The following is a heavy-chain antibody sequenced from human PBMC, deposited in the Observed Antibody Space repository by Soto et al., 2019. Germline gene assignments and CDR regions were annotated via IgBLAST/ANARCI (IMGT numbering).Heavy chain of an antibody. Sequence: QVQLVQSGAEVKKPGASVKVSCKASGYTFSSYAMHWVRQAPGQRLEWMGWINAVNGNTKYSQRFQGRLTIIRDTSASTGYMELSSLRSEDTAVYYCSRSVVVPVAPDYLCQGTLVTVSS. J-gene: IGHJ4*02. D-gene: IGHD2-2*01. CDR1: GYTFSSYA. CDR2: INAVNGNT. V-gene: IGHV1-3*01. CDR3: SRSVVVPVAPDY.